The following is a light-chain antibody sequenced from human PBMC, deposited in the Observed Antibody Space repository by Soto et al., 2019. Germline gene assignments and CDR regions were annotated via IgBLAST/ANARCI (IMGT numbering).Light chain of an antibody. V-gene: IGLV2-8*01. Sequence: QSALTQPPSASGSPGQSVTISCTGTSSDVGGYKYVSWYQQHPGKAPKLMIFEVHKRPSGVPDRFSGSKSGNTASLTVSGLQADDEADYYCSSYGGTNKLLFGGGNKVTVL. J-gene: IGLJ2*01. CDR2: EVH. CDR1: SSDVGGYKY. CDR3: SSYGGTNKLL.